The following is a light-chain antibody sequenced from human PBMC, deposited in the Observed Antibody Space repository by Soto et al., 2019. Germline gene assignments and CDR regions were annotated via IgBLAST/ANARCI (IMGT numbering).Light chain of an antibody. CDR2: AAS. Sequence: DIQMTQSPSSLSASVGDRVTITCRASQNITSYLNWYQQKPGKAPKFLIYAASRLQSGVPSRFSGSGSGTDFTLTITSLQPEDFATYYCQQTYSTPMYTFGQGTKLEIK. V-gene: IGKV1-39*01. CDR1: QNITSY. J-gene: IGKJ2*01. CDR3: QQTYSTPMYT.